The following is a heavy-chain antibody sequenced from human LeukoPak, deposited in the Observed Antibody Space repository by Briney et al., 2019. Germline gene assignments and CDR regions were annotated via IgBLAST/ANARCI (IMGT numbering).Heavy chain of an antibody. CDR2: IYHSGST. Sequence: SETLSLTCAVSGGSISSGGYSWSWIRQPPGKGLEWIGYIYHSGSTYYNPSLESRVTISVDRSKNQFSLKLSSVTAADTAVYYCARNVPHDSSGYYFDYWGRGTLVTVSS. D-gene: IGHD3-22*01. J-gene: IGHJ4*02. CDR1: GGSISSGGYS. V-gene: IGHV4-30-2*01. CDR3: ARNVPHDSSGYYFDY.